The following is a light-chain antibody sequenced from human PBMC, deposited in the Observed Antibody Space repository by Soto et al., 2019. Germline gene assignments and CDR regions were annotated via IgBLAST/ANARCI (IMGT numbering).Light chain of an antibody. CDR1: QSVSSN. CDR3: QQYSNWPRT. Sequence: EIVMTQSPATLSVSPGERATLSCRASQSVSSNLAWYLQKPGQAPRLLIYDASTRATGIPARFSGSGSGTEFTLSTSSLLSEDFAVYYCQQYSNWPRTFGQGTKVEIK. CDR2: DAS. J-gene: IGKJ1*01. V-gene: IGKV3-15*01.